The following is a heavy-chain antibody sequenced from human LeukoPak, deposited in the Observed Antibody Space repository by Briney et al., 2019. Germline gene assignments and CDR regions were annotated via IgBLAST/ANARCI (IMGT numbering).Heavy chain of an antibody. Sequence: PGRSLRLSCAASGFTLSSYEMSWVRQAPGKGLEWVSYISISGSTIYYADSVKGRFTISRDNAKNSLYLQMNSLRAEDTAVYYCARGWYDYVWGSYPWPFDYWGKGTLVTVSS. D-gene: IGHD3-16*02. J-gene: IGHJ4*02. V-gene: IGHV3-48*03. CDR2: ISISGSTI. CDR1: GFTLSSYE. CDR3: ARGWYDYVWGSYPWPFDY.